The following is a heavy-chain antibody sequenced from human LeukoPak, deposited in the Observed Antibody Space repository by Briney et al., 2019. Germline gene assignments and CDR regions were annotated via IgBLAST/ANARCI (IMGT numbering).Heavy chain of an antibody. J-gene: IGHJ4*02. V-gene: IGHV3-23*01. CDR2: ISIGGDGT. CDR1: GFTFNNYA. D-gene: IGHD2-2*01. Sequence: GSLRLSCAGSGFTFNNYAMSWVRQTPRKGLEWVSTISIGGDGTYYADPVKGRFTMSRDNSKNTLYLQMSSLRAEDTAVYYCVRAAPRDCSSTSCSLFDNWGQGILVTVSS. CDR3: VRAAPRDCSSTSCSLFDN.